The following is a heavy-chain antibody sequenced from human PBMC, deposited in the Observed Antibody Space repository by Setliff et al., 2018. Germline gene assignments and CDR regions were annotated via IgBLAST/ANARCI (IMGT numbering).Heavy chain of an antibody. Sequence: SETLSLTCAVYGGSLSTYYWIWIRQPPGKGLEWIGEINHSGSTNYNPSLKSRVTISVDTSKNQFSLKLSSVTAADTAVYYCARDRFGRGHGSGSYDYWGQGTLVTVSS. CDR3: ARDRFGRGHGSGSYDY. CDR2: INHSGST. J-gene: IGHJ4*02. V-gene: IGHV4-34*01. CDR1: GGSLSTYY. D-gene: IGHD3-10*01.